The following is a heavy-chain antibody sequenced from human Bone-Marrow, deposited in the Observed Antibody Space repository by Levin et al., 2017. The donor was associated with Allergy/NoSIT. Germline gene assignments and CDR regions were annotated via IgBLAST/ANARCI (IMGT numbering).Heavy chain of an antibody. D-gene: IGHD1-26*01. Sequence: QAGGSLRLSCAASGFTFTNYAMSWLRQAPGKGLEWLLAISPSGDVTLSADSVKGRFTISRDNSKNTLYLQMHSLRAEDTAVYYCAKKLTPGETHSFDFWGQGTLVTVSS. CDR3: AKKLTPGETHSFDF. CDR1: GFTFTNYA. V-gene: IGHV3-23*01. CDR2: ISPSGDVT. J-gene: IGHJ3*01.